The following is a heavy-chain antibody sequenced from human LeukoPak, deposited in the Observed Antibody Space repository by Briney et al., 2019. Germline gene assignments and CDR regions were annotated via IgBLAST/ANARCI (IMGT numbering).Heavy chain of an antibody. J-gene: IGHJ5*02. V-gene: IGHV4-61*03. CDR2: IYYSGST. D-gene: IGHD5-18*01. CDR1: GGSISSGGYY. Sequence: PSETLSLTCTVSGGSISSGGYYWSWIRQHPGKGLEWIGYIYYSGSTNYNSSLKSRVTISLDTSKNHVSLKLSSVTAADTAVYYCARRGDSYGYGWFDPWGQGTLVTVSS. CDR3: ARRGDSYGYGWFDP.